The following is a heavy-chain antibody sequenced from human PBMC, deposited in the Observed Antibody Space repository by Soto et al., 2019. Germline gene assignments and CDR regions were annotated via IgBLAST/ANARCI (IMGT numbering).Heavy chain of an antibody. CDR1: GFTFTSSA. CDR2: IVVGSGNT. V-gene: IGHV1-58*01. CDR3: AADLTGTTGPDY. Sequence: RASVKVSCKASGFTFTSSAVQWVRQARGQRLEWIGWIVVGSGNTNYAQKFQERVTITRDMSTSTAYMELSSLRSEDTAVYYCAADLTGTTGPDYWGQGTLVTVSS. J-gene: IGHJ4*02. D-gene: IGHD1-7*01.